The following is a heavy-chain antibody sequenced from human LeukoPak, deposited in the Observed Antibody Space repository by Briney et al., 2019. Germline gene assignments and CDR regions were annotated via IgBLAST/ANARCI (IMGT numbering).Heavy chain of an antibody. D-gene: IGHD6-6*01. CDR1: GFTFSSYG. J-gene: IGHJ4*02. CDR2: IRYDGSNK. Sequence: GGSLRLSCAASGFTFSSYGMHWVRQAPGKGLEWVTFIRYDGSNKYYADSVKGRFTISRDNSKNTLYLQMNSLRAEDTAVYYCAKDLSGYSSSSGDEADYWGQGTLVTVSS. CDR3: AKDLSGYSSSSGDEADY. V-gene: IGHV3-30*02.